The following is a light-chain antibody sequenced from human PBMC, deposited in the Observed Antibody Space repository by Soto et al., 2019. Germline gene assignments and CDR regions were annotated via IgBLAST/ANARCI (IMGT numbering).Light chain of an antibody. Sequence: QPVLTQPPSASGTPGQRVTISCSGSRSNIGSNTVNWYQQLPGTAPKLLIYSNNQRPSGVPARFSGAKSGTSASLAISGLQSEDEADYYCAAWDDSLNGYVFGTGTKLTVL. J-gene: IGLJ1*01. CDR1: RSNIGSNT. V-gene: IGLV1-44*01. CDR3: AAWDDSLNGYV. CDR2: SNN.